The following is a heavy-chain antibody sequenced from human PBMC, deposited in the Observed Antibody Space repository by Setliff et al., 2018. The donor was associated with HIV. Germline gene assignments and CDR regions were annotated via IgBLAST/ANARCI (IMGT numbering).Heavy chain of an antibody. D-gene: IGHD3-10*01. CDR3: ARGYYGSGSYYQYLQH. V-gene: IGHV3-74*03. CDR1: GFTFSSYW. Sequence: PGGSLRLSCAASGFTFSSYWMHWVRQAPGKGLVWVSRLNTDGSSTKYADSVKGRFTISRDNAKNTLYLQMDSLRGEDTAVYYCARGYYGSGSYYQYLQHWGQGTLVTVSS. J-gene: IGHJ1*01. CDR2: LNTDGSST.